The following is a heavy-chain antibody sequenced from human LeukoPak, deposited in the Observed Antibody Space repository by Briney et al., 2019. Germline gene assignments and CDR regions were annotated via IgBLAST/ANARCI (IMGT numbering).Heavy chain of an antibody. Sequence: PSGGSLRLSCAASGFSFDDYGMSWVRQAPGKGLEWVSGINWSGGRTGYADSVKGRHNISRDNAKNSLYLQMNSLRAEDTAVYYCARLRATRSFDYWGQGTLVTVSS. J-gene: IGHJ4*02. V-gene: IGHV3-20*04. CDR2: INWSGGRT. CDR3: ARLRATRSFDY. D-gene: IGHD5-24*01. CDR1: GFSFDDYG.